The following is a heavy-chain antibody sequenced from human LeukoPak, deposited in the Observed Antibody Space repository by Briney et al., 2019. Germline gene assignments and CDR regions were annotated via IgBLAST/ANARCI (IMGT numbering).Heavy chain of an antibody. V-gene: IGHV4-34*12. D-gene: IGHD2-15*01. J-gene: IGHJ4*02. CDR1: GGPFSDYY. Sequence: PSETLSLTCAVYGGPFSDYYWSWIRQPPGKGLEWIGEIIDSGSTNYNPSLKGRITISLDKTKNQFSLNVNSVTAADTAVYYCATYGPTSGGYTFEYWGQGILVTVSS. CDR2: IIDSGST. CDR3: ATYGPTSGGYTFEY.